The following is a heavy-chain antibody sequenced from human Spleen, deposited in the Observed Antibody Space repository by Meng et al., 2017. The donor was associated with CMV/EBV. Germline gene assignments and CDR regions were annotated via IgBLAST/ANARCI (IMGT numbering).Heavy chain of an antibody. CDR3: ARGGRAVPYYFDY. D-gene: IGHD6-19*01. V-gene: IGHV4-34*01. CDR2: INHSGST. CDR1: GGSFSGYY. Sequence: QGQVQRWGAGLLTPSETLSLTCAGYGGSFSGYYWSWIRQPPGKGLEWIGEINHSGSTNYNPSLKSRVTISVDTSKNQFSLKLSSVTAADTAVYYCARGGRAVPYYFDYWGQGTLVTVSS. J-gene: IGHJ4*02.